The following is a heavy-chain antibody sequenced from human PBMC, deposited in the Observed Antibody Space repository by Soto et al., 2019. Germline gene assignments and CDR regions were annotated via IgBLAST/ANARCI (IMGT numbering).Heavy chain of an antibody. J-gene: IGHJ4*02. D-gene: IGHD3-22*01. CDR3: VKWHTSNFDSLPFTGFDF. V-gene: IGHV3-23*01. CDR2: MSGDGRT. Sequence: GGSLRLSCVGSGFTFSDSVMAWVRQAPGKGLEWLSVMSGDGRTRYALSVTGRFTISRDNSKNTLYVQMRSLRAEDAAAYYCVKWHTSNFDSLPFTGFDFWGQGTQVTVSS. CDR1: GFTFSDSV.